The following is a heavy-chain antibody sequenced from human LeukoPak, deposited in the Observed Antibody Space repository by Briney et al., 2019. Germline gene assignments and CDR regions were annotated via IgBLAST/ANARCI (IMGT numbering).Heavy chain of an antibody. D-gene: IGHD3-10*01. Sequence: PSETLSLTCTVSGESIISSYFWSWIRQPAGKGLEWIGRIYNTGSTDFNPSLESRVTMSVDTSKNQFSLKLSSVTAADTAVYYCAKYASGSLVVWGQGTLVTVSS. CDR2: IYNTGST. CDR3: AKYASGSLVV. V-gene: IGHV4-4*07. J-gene: IGHJ4*02. CDR1: GESIISSYF.